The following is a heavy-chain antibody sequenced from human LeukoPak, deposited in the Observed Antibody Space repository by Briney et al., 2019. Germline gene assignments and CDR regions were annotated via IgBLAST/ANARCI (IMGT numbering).Heavy chain of an antibody. CDR3: ARTAEWLVWPNWFDP. CDR2: INPNSGGT. J-gene: IGHJ5*02. V-gene: IGHV1-2*02. D-gene: IGHD6-19*01. CDR1: GYTFTGYY. Sequence: GASVKVSCKASGYTFTGYYMHWVRQAPGQGLEWMGWINPNSGGTNYAQKFQGRVTMTRDTSISTAYMELSRLRSDDTAVYYCARTAEWLVWPNWFDPWGQGTLVTVSS.